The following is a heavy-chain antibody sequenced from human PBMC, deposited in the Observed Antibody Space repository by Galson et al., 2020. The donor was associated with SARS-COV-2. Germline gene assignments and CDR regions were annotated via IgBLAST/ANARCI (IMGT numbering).Heavy chain of an antibody. CDR3: AKDQGNDYGDQIDY. V-gene: IGHV3-23*01. Sequence: GGSLRLSCVASGFTFSRYAMSWVRQAPGKGLEWVSSINGAGGTTYYADSVGGRFSISRDNSKNTLYVRMNSLRAEDTAVYYCAKDQGNDYGDQIDYWGQGTLVTVSS. CDR2: INGAGGTT. D-gene: IGHD4-17*01. J-gene: IGHJ4*02. CDR1: GFTFSRYA.